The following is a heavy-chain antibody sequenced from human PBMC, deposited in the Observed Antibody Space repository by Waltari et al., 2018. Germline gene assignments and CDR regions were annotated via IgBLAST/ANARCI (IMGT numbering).Heavy chain of an antibody. CDR2: IIPIVGTA. V-gene: IGHV1-69*01. CDR3: ARVFIFGVVIQAAGAFDI. D-gene: IGHD3-3*02. Sequence: QVQLVQSGAEVKKPASSVKVSCQASGGTFSSSASSWVRQAPGQGLEGMGGIIPIVGTANYAQKFQGRVTITADESTSTAYMELSSLRSEDTAVYYCARVFIFGVVIQAAGAFDIWGQGTMVTVSS. J-gene: IGHJ3*02. CDR1: GGTFSSSA.